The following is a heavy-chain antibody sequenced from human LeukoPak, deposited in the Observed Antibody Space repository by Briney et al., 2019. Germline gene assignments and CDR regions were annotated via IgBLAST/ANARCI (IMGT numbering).Heavy chain of an antibody. Sequence: GGSLRLSCAASGFTFSSYGMHWVRQAPGKGLEWVAVISYDGSNKYYADSVKGRFTISRDNSKNTLYLQMNSLRAEDTAVYYCAKDPVDYWGQGNPGHRLL. V-gene: IGHV3-30*18. CDR2: ISYDGSNK. CDR1: GFTFSSYG. CDR3: AKDPVDY. J-gene: IGHJ4*02.